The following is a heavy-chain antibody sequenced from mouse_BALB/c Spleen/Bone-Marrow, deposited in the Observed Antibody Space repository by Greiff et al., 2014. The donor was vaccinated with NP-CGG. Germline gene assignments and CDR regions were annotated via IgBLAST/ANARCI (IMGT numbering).Heavy chain of an antibody. CDR3: TRSGPGFAY. CDR1: GYTFTNYF. CDR2: INPNNGGT. J-gene: IGHJ3*01. V-gene: IGHV1S81*02. Sequence: QVQLKESGAELVKPGASVKLSCKASGYTFTNYFMYWVKQRPGQGLEWIGEINPNNGGTNFNENFKSKATLTLDKSPSTAYMQLSSLTSEDSAVYYCTRSGPGFAYWGHGTLVTVSA.